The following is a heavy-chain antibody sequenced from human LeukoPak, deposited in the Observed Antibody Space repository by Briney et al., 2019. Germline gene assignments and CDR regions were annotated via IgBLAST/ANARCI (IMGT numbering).Heavy chain of an antibody. J-gene: IGHJ4*02. D-gene: IGHD3-3*01. CDR3: AKDLVSGYYSDY. CDR1: GFTFSSYA. Sequence: GGSLRLSCAASGFTFSSYAMSWIRQAPGKGLEWVSAISGSGGSTYYADSVKGRFTISRDNSKNTLYLQMNSLRAEDTAVYYCAKDLVSGYYSDYWGQGTLVTVSS. V-gene: IGHV3-23*01. CDR2: ISGSGGST.